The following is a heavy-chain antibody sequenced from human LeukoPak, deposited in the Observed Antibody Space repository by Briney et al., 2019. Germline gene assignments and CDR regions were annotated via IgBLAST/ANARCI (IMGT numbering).Heavy chain of an antibody. CDR1: GGSISSSNCY. V-gene: IGHV4-39*01. Sequence: SETLSLTCTVSGGSISSSNCYWGWIRQPPGKGLEWIGGFYYTGSTYYNPSFKSRITISVDTSKNQFSLKVISVTAADTAVNYCARFLAGTRHFHFYYYMDVWGKGTTVTISS. J-gene: IGHJ6*03. CDR3: ARFLAGTRHFHFYYYMDV. CDR2: FYYTGST. D-gene: IGHD3-9*01.